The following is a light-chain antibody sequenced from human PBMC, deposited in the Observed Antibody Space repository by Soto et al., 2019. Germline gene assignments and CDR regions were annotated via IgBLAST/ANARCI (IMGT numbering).Light chain of an antibody. V-gene: IGKV3-20*01. J-gene: IGKJ1*01. CDR3: HQHGSSSWT. Sequence: EIVLRQSPGTLSLSPGDRATLSCRASESLSSSYLAWYQVKPGQAPSLLIYAASYRATDIPHRFSGSGSGTDFTIXXSRLEPEDFAVYFXHQHGSSSWTFGQGTRVEI. CDR1: ESLSSSY. CDR2: AAS.